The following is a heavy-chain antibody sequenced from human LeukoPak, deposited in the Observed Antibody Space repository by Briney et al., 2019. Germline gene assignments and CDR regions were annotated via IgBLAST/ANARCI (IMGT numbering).Heavy chain of an antibody. Sequence: TSETLSLTCTVSGGSISNYYWTWIRQPPGKGLEWIGDIYYSGSTNYNPSLKSRVTISVDRSKNQFSLKLSSVTAADTAVYYCARGMVAAAGEVVAFDIWGQGTMVTVSS. CDR1: GGSISNYY. V-gene: IGHV4-59*12. D-gene: IGHD6-13*01. J-gene: IGHJ3*02. CDR3: ARGMVAAAGEVVAFDI. CDR2: IYYSGST.